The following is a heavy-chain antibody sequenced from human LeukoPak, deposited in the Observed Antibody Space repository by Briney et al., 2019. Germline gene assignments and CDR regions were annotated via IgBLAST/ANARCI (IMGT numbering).Heavy chain of an antibody. CDR2: MHSSGNT. CDR3: ARDSRSSSVWYFDV. D-gene: IGHD6-6*01. J-gene: IGHJ2*01. V-gene: IGHV4-4*07. CDR1: GESISTYY. Sequence: SETLSLTCTVSGESISTYYWSWVRQPAGNGLEWIGRMHSSGNTNSSPSLKSRVTMSVDESRKQFSLKLSFVTAADTAVYYCARDSRSSSVWYFDVWGRGTLVTVSS.